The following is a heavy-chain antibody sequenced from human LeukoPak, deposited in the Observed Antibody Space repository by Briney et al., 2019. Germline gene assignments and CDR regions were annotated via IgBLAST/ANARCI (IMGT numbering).Heavy chain of an antibody. CDR1: GGSISSGDYY. CDR2: IYYSGST. CDR3: AGEIAVMTMFRGVIREGNWFDP. V-gene: IGHV4-30-4*01. Sequence: SETPSLTCTVSGGSISSGDYYWSWIRQPPGKGLEWIGYIYYSGSTYYNPSLKSRVTISIDTSKNQFSLKLSSVTVADTAVYYCAGEIAVMTMFRGVIREGNWFDPWGQGTLVTVSS. J-gene: IGHJ5*02. D-gene: IGHD3-10*01.